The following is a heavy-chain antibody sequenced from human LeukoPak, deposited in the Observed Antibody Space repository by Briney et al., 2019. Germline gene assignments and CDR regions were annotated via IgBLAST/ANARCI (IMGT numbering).Heavy chain of an antibody. V-gene: IGHV1-69*05. D-gene: IGHD7-27*01. CDR1: GGTFNSYA. CDR2: IIPIFGTA. CDR3: ARERTGDYDLHFDY. Sequence: SSVKVSCKASGGTFNSYAISWVRQAPGQGLEWMGGIIPIFGTANYAQKFQGRVTITTDESTSTAYMELSSLRSEDTAVYYCARERTGDYDLHFDYWGQGTLVTVSS. J-gene: IGHJ4*02.